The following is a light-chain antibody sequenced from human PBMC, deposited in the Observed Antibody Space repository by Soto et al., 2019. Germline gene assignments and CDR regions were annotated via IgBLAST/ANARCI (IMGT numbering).Light chain of an antibody. Sequence: SVLTQPASVSGSPGQSITISCTGTSSDVGGYNYVSWYQQHPGKAPKLMIYDVSNRPSGVSNRFSGSKSGNTASLTISGLRAEDEADYYCSSYTSSSTLVVFGGGTKVTVL. V-gene: IGLV2-14*01. CDR1: SSDVGGYNY. CDR2: DVS. CDR3: SSYTSSSTLVV. J-gene: IGLJ2*01.